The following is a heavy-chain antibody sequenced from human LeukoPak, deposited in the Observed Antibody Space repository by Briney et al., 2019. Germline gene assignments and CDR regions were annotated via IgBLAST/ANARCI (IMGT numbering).Heavy chain of an antibody. Sequence: SVKVSCKASGGTFSSYAISWVRQAPGQGLEWVGGIIPIFGTANYAQKFQGRVTITTDESTSTAYMELSSLRSEDTAVYYCARVIYSRGYSSGWSYNWFDPWGQGTLVAVSS. J-gene: IGHJ5*02. CDR2: IIPIFGTA. CDR3: ARVIYSRGYSSGWSYNWFDP. CDR1: GGTFSSYA. V-gene: IGHV1-69*05. D-gene: IGHD6-19*01.